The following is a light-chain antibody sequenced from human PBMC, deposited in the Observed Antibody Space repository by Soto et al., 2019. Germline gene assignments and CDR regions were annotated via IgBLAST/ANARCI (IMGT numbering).Light chain of an antibody. CDR1: QSISND. J-gene: IGKJ2*01. Sequence: DIQMTQSPSSLSASVGDTVTITCRASQSISNDLYWYQQKPGKAPKLLIYAASTLQVGVPSRFSGSGSGTDFTLTISSLQPEDFATYYCQQSYSTPPYTFGQGTRLEIK. CDR3: QQSYSTPPYT. V-gene: IGKV1-39*01. CDR2: AAS.